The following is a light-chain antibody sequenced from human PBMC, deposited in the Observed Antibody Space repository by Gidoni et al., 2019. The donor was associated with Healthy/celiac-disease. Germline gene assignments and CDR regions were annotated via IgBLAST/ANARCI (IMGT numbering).Light chain of an antibody. Sequence: IVLPQSPATLSLSPGERATLSRRASQSVSSYFAGYQQKPGQAARRLIYDASHRLTGSPARFSGSGSCTDFTLTISSLEPEDFAVYYCQQRSNWPPVTFGQGTRLEIK. CDR3: QQRSNWPPVT. V-gene: IGKV3-11*01. J-gene: IGKJ5*01. CDR1: QSVSSY. CDR2: DAS.